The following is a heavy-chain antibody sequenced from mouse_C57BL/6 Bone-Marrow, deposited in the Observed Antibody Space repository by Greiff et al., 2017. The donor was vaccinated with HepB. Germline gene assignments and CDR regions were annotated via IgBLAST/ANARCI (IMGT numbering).Heavy chain of an antibody. CDR1: GYTFTSYW. V-gene: IGHV1-64*01. CDR2: IHPNSGST. Sequence: QVQLKQPGAELVKPGASVKLSCKASGYTFTSYWMHWVKQRPGQGLEWIGMIHPNSGSTNYNEKFKSKATLTVDKSSSTAYMQLSSLTSEDSAVYYCATPTVVATGYFDVWGTGTTVTVSS. J-gene: IGHJ1*03. D-gene: IGHD1-1*01. CDR3: ATPTVVATGYFDV.